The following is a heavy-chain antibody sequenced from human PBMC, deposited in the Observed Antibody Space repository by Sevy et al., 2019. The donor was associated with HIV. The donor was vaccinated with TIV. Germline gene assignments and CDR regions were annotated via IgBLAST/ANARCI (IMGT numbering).Heavy chain of an antibody. Sequence: GGSLRLSCAASGFAFYEYSMSWIRQAPGKGLEWVATLSFGCGKINYADSVKGRFTISRDNSKNSFYLQMNSLRADDTAVYYCAREGCTVPHDYWGQGTLVTVSS. D-gene: IGHD2-8*02. CDR2: LSFGCGKI. CDR3: AREGCTVPHDY. J-gene: IGHJ4*02. V-gene: IGHV3-23*01. CDR1: GFAFYEYS.